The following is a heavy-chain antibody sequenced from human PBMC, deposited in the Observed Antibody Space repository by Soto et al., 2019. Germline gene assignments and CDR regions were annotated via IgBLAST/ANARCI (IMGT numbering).Heavy chain of an antibody. CDR1: GFTFSSYA. D-gene: IGHD4-17*01. Sequence: EVQLLESGGGLVQPGGSLRLSCAASGFTFSSYAMSWVRQAPGKGLEWVSAISGSGGSTYYADSVKGRFTISRDNSKNTLYLQMNSLRAEDTAVYYCAKVWGDYVGLGGYFDYWGQGTLVTVSS. CDR2: ISGSGGST. J-gene: IGHJ4*02. CDR3: AKVWGDYVGLGGYFDY. V-gene: IGHV3-23*01.